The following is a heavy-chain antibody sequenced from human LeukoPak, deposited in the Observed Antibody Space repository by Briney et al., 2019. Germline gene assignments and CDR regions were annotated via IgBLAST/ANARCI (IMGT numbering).Heavy chain of an antibody. CDR1: GFTFSSYS. CDR3: AREAYGDDAIEYFQH. D-gene: IGHD4-17*01. Sequence: PGGSLRLSCAASGFTFSSYSMNWVRQAPGKGVEWVQYISSSSGTIYYADSVKGRFTISRDNAKNSLYLQMNSLRAEDTAVYYCAREAYGDDAIEYFQHWGQGTLVTVSS. V-gene: IGHV3-48*01. J-gene: IGHJ1*01. CDR2: ISSSSGTI.